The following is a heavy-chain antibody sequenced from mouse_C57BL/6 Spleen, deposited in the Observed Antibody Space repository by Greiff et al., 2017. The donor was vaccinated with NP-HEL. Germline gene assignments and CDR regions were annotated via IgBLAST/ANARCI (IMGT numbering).Heavy chain of an antibody. D-gene: IGHD2-5*01. CDR1: GYSFTGYY. CDR3: ARSPYYSRAMDY. Sequence: VQLQQSGPELVKPGASVKISCKASGYSFTGYYMNWVKQSPEKSLEWIGEINPSTGGTTYNQKFKAKATLTVDKSSSTAYMQLKSLTSEDSAVYYCARSPYYSRAMDYWGQGTSVTVSS. V-gene: IGHV1-42*01. J-gene: IGHJ4*01. CDR2: INPSTGGT.